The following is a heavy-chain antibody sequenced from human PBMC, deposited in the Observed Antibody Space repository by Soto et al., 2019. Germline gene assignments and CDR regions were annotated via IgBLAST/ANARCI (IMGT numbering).Heavy chain of an antibody. CDR1: GFNFRIYA. V-gene: IGHV3-23*01. D-gene: IGHD1-26*01. J-gene: IGHJ4*02. CDR3: AKDLRPYGRYDLDY. CDR2: MIGDGTSW. Sequence: EVQLLESGGGLAQAGGSLRLSCAASGFNFRIYAMNWVRQAPGKGLEWVSVMIGDGTSWDYADSVRGRFTISRDNSKNMLYLQMNSLRAEDTAVYYCAKDLRPYGRYDLDYWGQGTLVTVSS.